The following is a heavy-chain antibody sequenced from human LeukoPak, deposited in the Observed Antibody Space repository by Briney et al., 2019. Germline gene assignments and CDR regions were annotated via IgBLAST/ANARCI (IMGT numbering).Heavy chain of an antibody. J-gene: IGHJ4*02. Sequence: SETLSLTCTVSGGSISSSSYYWGWIRQPPGKELEWIGSIYYSGSTYYNPSLKSRVTISVDTSKNQFSLKLSSVTAVDTAVYYCARQISSGWYYFDYWGQGTLVTVSS. CDR2: IYYSGST. CDR3: ARQISSGWYYFDY. V-gene: IGHV4-39*01. CDR1: GGSISSSSYY. D-gene: IGHD6-19*01.